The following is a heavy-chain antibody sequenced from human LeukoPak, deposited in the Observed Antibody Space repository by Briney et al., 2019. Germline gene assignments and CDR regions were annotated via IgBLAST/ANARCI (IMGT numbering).Heavy chain of an antibody. CDR3: ARDSLPHYYTSGSQNPAVY. CDR2: INPSGGST. CDR1: GYTLTSYR. Sequence: GASVKVSCKASGYTLTSYRIQWVRQAPGQGLEWMGVINPSGGSTSYTQKFQGRVTMTRDTSTSTVYMELSSLTSEDTAVYYCARDSLPHYYTSGSQNPAVYWGQGTLVTVSS. D-gene: IGHD3-10*01. V-gene: IGHV1-46*01. J-gene: IGHJ4*02.